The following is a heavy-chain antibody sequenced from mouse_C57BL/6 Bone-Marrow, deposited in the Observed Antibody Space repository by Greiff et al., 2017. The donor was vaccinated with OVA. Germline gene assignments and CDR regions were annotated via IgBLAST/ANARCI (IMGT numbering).Heavy chain of an antibody. CDR3: ARLWSYWYFDV. Sequence: EVQLQESGGGLVQPGGSLKLSCAASGFTFSDYGMAWVRQAPRKGPEWVAFISNLAYSIYYADTVTGRFTISRENAKNTLYLEMSSLRSEDTAMYYCARLWSYWYFDVWGTGTTVTVSS. CDR1: GFTFSDYG. J-gene: IGHJ1*03. CDR2: ISNLAYSI. V-gene: IGHV5-15*01.